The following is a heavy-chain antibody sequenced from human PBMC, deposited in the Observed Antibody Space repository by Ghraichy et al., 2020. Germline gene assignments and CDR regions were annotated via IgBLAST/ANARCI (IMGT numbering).Heavy chain of an antibody. D-gene: IGHD2-21*01. V-gene: IGHV3-30*18. J-gene: IGHJ3*02. CDR3: AKDPLAYCGGDCVPDAFDI. CDR1: GFTFSSYG. Sequence: GGSLRLSCAASGFTFSSYGMHWVRQAPGKGLEWVAVISYDGSNKYYADSVKGRFTISRDNSKNTLYLQMNSLRAEDTAVYYCAKDPLAYCGGDCVPDAFDIWGPGTMVTVSS. CDR2: ISYDGSNK.